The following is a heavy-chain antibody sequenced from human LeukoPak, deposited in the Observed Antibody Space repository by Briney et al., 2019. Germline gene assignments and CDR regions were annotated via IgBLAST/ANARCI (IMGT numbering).Heavy chain of an antibody. CDR1: GYTFTGYY. J-gene: IGHJ4*02. CDR2: INPNSGGT. V-gene: IGHV1-2*06. CDR3: ARASSESYLLDY. D-gene: IGHD1-26*01. Sequence: GASVKVSCKASGYTFTGYYMHWVRQAPGQGLEWMGRINPNSGGTNYAQKFQGRVTMTRDTSISTAYMELSRLRSDDTAVYYCARASSESYLLDYWGQGTLVTVSS.